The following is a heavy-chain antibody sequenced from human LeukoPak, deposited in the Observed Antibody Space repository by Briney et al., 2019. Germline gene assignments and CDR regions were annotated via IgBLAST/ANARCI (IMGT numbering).Heavy chain of an antibody. J-gene: IGHJ4*02. D-gene: IGHD3-10*01. CDR3: ARDPPKASGSYFIGGPDY. Sequence: GGSLRLSCAASGFSFSTYGFHWVRQAPGKGLERVAMIWYDASKKYFADSVKGRFTISRDNSKNTLYLEMNSLRAEDTAVYYCARDPPKASGSYFIGGPDYWGQGTLVTVSS. CDR2: IWYDASKK. CDR1: GFSFSTYG. V-gene: IGHV3-33*01.